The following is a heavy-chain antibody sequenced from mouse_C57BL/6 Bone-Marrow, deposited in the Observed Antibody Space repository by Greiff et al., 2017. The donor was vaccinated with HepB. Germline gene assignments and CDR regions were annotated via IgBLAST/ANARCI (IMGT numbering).Heavy chain of an antibody. CDR2: INPYNGGT. D-gene: IGHD2-13*01. V-gene: IGHV1-19*01. CDR1: GYTFTDYY. CDR3: AREGDDPLFDY. Sequence: VQLQQSGPVLVKPGASVKMSCKASGYTFTDYYMNWVKQSHGKSLEWIGVINPYNGGTSYNQKFKGKATLTVDKSSSTAYMELNSLTSEDSAVYYCAREGDDPLFDYWGQGTTLTVSS. J-gene: IGHJ2*01.